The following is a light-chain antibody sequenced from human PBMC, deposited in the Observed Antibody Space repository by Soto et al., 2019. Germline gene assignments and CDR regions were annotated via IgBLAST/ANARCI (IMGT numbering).Light chain of an antibody. CDR3: QQYYSTPPT. J-gene: IGKJ1*01. CDR1: QSVLYSSNNKNY. Sequence: DIVMTQSPDSLAVSLGERATINCKFSQSVLYSSNNKNYLAWYQQKPGQPPKLLIYRASTRESGVPDRFSGSGFGTDFTLTISSLQAKDVAVYYCQQYYSTPPTFGQGAKVEIK. CDR2: RAS. V-gene: IGKV4-1*01.